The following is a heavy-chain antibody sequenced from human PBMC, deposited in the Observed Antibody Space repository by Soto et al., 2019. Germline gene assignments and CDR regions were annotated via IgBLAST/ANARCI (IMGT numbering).Heavy chain of an antibody. D-gene: IGHD3-10*01. CDR2: IFHDGTA. J-gene: IGHJ4*02. CDR1: GVSISSGNL. Sequence: TSETLSLTCAVSGVSISSGNLWTCVRQSPQRGLDYIGEIFHDGTANYYPSFERRVAISVDTSKNQFSLKLTSVTAADTAIYFCARLVYDTRLNYMYFDFWGQGTLVTVYS. V-gene: IGHV4-4*02. CDR3: ARLVYDTRLNYMYFDF.